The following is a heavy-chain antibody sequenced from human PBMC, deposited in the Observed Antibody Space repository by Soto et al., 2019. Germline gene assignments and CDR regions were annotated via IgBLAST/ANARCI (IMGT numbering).Heavy chain of an antibody. CDR1: GGTFSSYA. D-gene: IGHD3-10*01. CDR3: ARAPPPRITMVREPPYYYYYGMDV. J-gene: IGHJ6*02. CDR2: IIPIFGTA. Sequence: SVKVSCKASGGTFSSYAISWVRQAPGQGLEWMGGIIPIFGTANYAQKFQGRVTITADESTSTAYMELSSLRSEDTAVYYCARAPPPRITMVREPPYYYYYGMDVWGQGTTVTVSS. V-gene: IGHV1-69*13.